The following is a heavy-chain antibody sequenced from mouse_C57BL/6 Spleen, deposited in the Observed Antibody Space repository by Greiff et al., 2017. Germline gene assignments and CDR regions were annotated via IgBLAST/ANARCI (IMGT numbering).Heavy chain of an antibody. D-gene: IGHD1-1*01. CDR3: ARHGDYYGSSSLYYAMDY. Sequence: QVQLKESGPGLVAPSQSLSITCTVSGFSLTSYGVHWVRQPPGKGLEWLVVIWSDGSTTYNSALKSRLSISKDNSKSQVFLKMNSLQTDDTAMYYCARHGDYYGSSSLYYAMDYWGQGTSVTVSS. J-gene: IGHJ4*01. CDR2: IWSDGST. CDR1: GFSLTSYG. V-gene: IGHV2-6-1*01.